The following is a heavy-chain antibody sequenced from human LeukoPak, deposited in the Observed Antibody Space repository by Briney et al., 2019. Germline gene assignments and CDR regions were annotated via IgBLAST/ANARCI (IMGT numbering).Heavy chain of an antibody. CDR2: ISSSSSYI. V-gene: IGHV3-21*01. Sequence: KPGGSLRLSCAASGFTFSSYSMNWVRQAPGKGLEWVSSISSSSSYIYYADSVKGRFTISRDNAKNSLYLQMNSLRAEDTAVYYCARNRRTDFWSGYDAFDIWGQGIMVTVSS. D-gene: IGHD3-3*01. J-gene: IGHJ3*02. CDR1: GFTFSSYS. CDR3: ARNRRTDFWSGYDAFDI.